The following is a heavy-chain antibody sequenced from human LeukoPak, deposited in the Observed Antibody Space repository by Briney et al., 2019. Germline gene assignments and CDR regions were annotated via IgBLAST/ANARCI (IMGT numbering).Heavy chain of an antibody. Sequence: PGGSLRLSCAASGFTFSSYWMSWVRQAPGKGLEWVANIKKDGSEKYYVDSVKGRFTISRDNAKNSLYLQMNSLRAEDTAVYYCARDMAGSRATPTDYWGQGTLVTVSS. V-gene: IGHV3-7*01. CDR1: GFTFSSYW. CDR2: IKKDGSEK. D-gene: IGHD3-10*01. CDR3: ARDMAGSRATPTDY. J-gene: IGHJ4*02.